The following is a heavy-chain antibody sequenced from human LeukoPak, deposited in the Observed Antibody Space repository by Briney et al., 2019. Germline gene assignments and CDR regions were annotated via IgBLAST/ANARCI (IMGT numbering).Heavy chain of an antibody. Sequence: SETLSLTCSVSGASIGSYYWSWIRQPAGKGLEWIGRIYSSGSTNYNPSLKSRVTMSVDTSKNQFSLKLSSVTAADTAVYYCARDFVRSWFDPWGQGTLVTVSS. CDR1: GASIGSYY. J-gene: IGHJ5*02. CDR3: ARDFVRSWFDP. D-gene: IGHD3-3*01. V-gene: IGHV4-4*07. CDR2: IYSSGST.